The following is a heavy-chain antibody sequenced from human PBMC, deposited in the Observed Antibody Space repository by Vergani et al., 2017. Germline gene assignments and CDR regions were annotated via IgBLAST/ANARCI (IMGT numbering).Heavy chain of an antibody. CDR1: GVTFSFYG. Sequence: QVQVVESGGGVVQPGGSLTLSCAGSGVTFSFYGMHWVRQAPGKGLEWVAFIGHDATYKYLADSVRGRVSISRDNSGNSLYLQMNSLRAEYTAVYYCASLLTVDELLWFGEEGAYWGQGTMVTVSS. D-gene: IGHD3-10*01. CDR2: IGHDATYK. V-gene: IGHV3-30*02. CDR3: ASLLTVDELLWFGEEGAY. J-gene: IGHJ4*02.